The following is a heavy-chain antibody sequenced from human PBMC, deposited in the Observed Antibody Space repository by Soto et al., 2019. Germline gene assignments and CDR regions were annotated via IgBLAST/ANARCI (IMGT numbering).Heavy chain of an antibody. J-gene: IGHJ3*02. Sequence: EVQLVESGGGLVQPGGSLRLSCAASGFTFSSYWMHWVRQAPGKGLVWVSRINSDGSSTSYADSVKRRFTISRDNAKNTLYLKMNSLRAVDTAVYYCAFMVRGRAFDIWGQGTMVTVSS. CDR2: INSDGSST. CDR1: GFTFSSYW. D-gene: IGHD3-10*01. V-gene: IGHV3-74*01. CDR3: AFMVRGRAFDI.